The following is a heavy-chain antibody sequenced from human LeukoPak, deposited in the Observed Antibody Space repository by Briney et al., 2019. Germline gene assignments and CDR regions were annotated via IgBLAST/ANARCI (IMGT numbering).Heavy chain of an antibody. CDR1: GYTFTGYY. CDR2: INPNSGGT. Sequence: ASVKVSCKASGYTFTGYYMHWVRQAPGQGLEWMGWINPNSGGTNYAQKFQGRVTMTRDKSISTAYLQWSSLKASDTAMYYCARRSNSGYVWGQGTLVTVSS. V-gene: IGHV1-2*02. D-gene: IGHD5-12*01. J-gene: IGHJ4*02. CDR3: ARRSNSGYV.